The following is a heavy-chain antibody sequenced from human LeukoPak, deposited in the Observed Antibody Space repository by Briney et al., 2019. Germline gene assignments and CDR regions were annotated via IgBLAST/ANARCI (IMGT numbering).Heavy chain of an antibody. CDR3: AREYSAGLFDP. D-gene: IGHD6-13*01. V-gene: IGHV3-33*01. CDR1: GFTFSSYG. J-gene: IGHJ5*02. CDR2: IWYDGRNK. Sequence: GGSLRLSCAASGFTFSSYGMHWVRQAPGKGLEWVAVIWYDGRNKFYADSVKGRFTISRDNSKNTLYLQMNSLRAEDTAVYYCAREYSAGLFDPWGQGTLVTVSA.